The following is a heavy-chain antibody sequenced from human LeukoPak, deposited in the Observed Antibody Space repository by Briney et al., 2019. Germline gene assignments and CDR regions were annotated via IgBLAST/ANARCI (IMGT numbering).Heavy chain of an antibody. CDR3: FAQLHDAFDI. J-gene: IGHJ3*02. CDR2: IYYSGST. V-gene: IGHV4-39*07. D-gene: IGHD2-2*01. CDR1: GGSISSSSYY. Sequence: PSETLSLTCTVSGGSISSSSYYRGWIRQPPGKGLEWIGSIYYSGSTYYNPSLKSRVTISVDTSKNQFSLKLSSVTAADTAVYYCFAQLHDAFDIWGQGTMVTVSS.